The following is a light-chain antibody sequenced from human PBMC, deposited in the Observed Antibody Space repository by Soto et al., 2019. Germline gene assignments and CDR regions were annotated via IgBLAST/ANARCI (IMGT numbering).Light chain of an antibody. CDR3: QQYSNWPTWT. J-gene: IGKJ5*01. CDR1: QSVSSN. V-gene: IGKV3-15*01. CDR2: DAS. Sequence: MVMTESPATLSVSRVERASRSCRASQSVSSNLAWHQQKPGQAPRILMYDASTRATGIPARFSGSGSGTEFTLTISGLQSEDFAIYYCQQYSNWPTWTFGPGTRLEIK.